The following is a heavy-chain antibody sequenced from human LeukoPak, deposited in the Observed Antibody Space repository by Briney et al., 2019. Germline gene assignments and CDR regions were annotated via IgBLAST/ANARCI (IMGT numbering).Heavy chain of an antibody. CDR2: INPIFGTA. CDR3: ARDQDRIAKRRCYYYYYYYMDV. V-gene: IGHV1-69*06. Sequence: SVKVSCKASRGTFTSYAISRVGQAPRQGVEWMGGINPIFGTAKYAQKFQGRVTITSDKSTRTAYMDLNRLRSEHRAVYCFARDQDRIAKRRCYYYYYYYMDVWGKGTTVTVSS. J-gene: IGHJ6*03. D-gene: IGHD2-15*01. CDR1: RGTFTSYA.